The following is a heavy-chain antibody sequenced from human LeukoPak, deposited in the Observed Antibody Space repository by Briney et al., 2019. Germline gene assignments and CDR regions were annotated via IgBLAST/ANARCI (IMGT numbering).Heavy chain of an antibody. D-gene: IGHD3-16*01. Sequence: PGGSLRLSCTASGFTFSSYWVHWVRQSQEKRLVWVSRINEDGRVTDYADSVKGRFTISRDNARNTLYLQMHSLRVGDTAVYYCARDLRGIHDYWGQGTLVTVSS. CDR3: ARDLRGIHDY. CDR1: GFTFSSYW. J-gene: IGHJ4*02. V-gene: IGHV3-74*01. CDR2: INEDGRVT.